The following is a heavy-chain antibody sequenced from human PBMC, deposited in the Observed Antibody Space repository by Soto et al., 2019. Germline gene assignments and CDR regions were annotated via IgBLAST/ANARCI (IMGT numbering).Heavy chain of an antibody. CDR3: ARGKNYAFDY. Sequence: SQTLSLTCVISGGTFSDTSVAWNWIRQSPSRGLEWLGRTYYNSKWYNDYAVSVKGRITISPDTSKIQFSLQLSSVTPDDPAVYYCARGKNYAFDYWGHGTLVTVSS. D-gene: IGHD3-16*01. V-gene: IGHV6-1*01. J-gene: IGHJ4*01. CDR2: TYYNSKWYN. CDR1: GGTFSDTSVA.